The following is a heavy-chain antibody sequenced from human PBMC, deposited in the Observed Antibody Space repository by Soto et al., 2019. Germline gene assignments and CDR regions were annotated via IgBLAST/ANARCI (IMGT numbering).Heavy chain of an antibody. CDR2: TYHSGNP. D-gene: IGHD3-10*01. V-gene: IGHV4-30-2*01. CDR3: ARASYRPPYSGSGSQNIFDY. Sequence: SETLSLTCDVSGDTISTGGYTWAWIRQPPGKALEWIGHTYHSGNPYYNPSLKSRVIISVDRSKNQFSLKLSSVTAADTAVYYCARASYRPPYSGSGSQNIFDYWGQGTLVT. J-gene: IGHJ4*02. CDR1: GDTISTGGYT.